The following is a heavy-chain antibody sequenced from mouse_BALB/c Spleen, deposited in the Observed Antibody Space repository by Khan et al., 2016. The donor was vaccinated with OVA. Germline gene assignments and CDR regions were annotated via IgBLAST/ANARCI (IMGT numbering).Heavy chain of an antibody. V-gene: IGHV5-9-3*01. Sequence: EVKLVESGGGLVKPGGSLKLSCAVSGFTFSTYAMSWVRQTPEKRLEWVATISSDGDYTYYPDNVTGRFTISRDNAKNTLYLQMSSLGSEDTAMYYCARSPYGNFAYWGQGTLVTVSA. J-gene: IGHJ3*01. D-gene: IGHD2-1*01. CDR2: ISSDGDYT. CDR3: ARSPYGNFAY. CDR1: GFTFSTYA.